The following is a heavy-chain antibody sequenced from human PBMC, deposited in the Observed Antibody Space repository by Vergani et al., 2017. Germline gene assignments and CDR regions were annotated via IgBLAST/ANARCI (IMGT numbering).Heavy chain of an antibody. CDR2: IYPGDSDT. J-gene: IGHJ1*01. D-gene: IGHD2-2*01. V-gene: IGHV5-51*03. CDR1: GYSFTSYW. Sequence: EVQLVQSGAEVKKPGESLKISCKGSGYSFTSYWIGWVRQLPGKGLEWMGLIYPGDSDTRYSPSFQGQVTISADKSISTAYLQWSSLKASDTAMYYCARNVVPAAGAEYFQHWGQGTLVTVSS. CDR3: ARNVVPAAGAEYFQH.